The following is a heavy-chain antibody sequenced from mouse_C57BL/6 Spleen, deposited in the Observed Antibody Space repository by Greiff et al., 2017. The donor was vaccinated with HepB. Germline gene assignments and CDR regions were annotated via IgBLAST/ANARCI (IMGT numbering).Heavy chain of an antibody. Sequence: VQLQQSGPGLVQPSQSLSITCTVSGFSLTSYGVHWVRQSPGKGLEWLGVIWSGGSTDYNAAFISRLSLSKDNSKSQVFFKMNSLQADDTAIYYCARKEVTTGGYYAMDYWGQGTSVTVSS. D-gene: IGHD2-2*01. V-gene: IGHV2-2*01. CDR3: ARKEVTTGGYYAMDY. CDR1: GFSLTSYG. CDR2: IWSGGST. J-gene: IGHJ4*01.